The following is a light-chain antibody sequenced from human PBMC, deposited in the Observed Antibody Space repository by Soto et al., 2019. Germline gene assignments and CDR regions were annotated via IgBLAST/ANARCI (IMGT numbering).Light chain of an antibody. CDR1: QTVSRY. J-gene: IGKJ1*01. CDR3: LQDYNLPRT. V-gene: IGKV1-6*01. CDR2: AAS. Sequence: IQLTQSPSSLSASVGDTVTITCRASQTVSRYLNWYQQKPGYAPKLLIFAASTLYSGVPPRFSGSGSGTLFTLTISSLDPEDFATYFCLQDYNLPRTFGQGTKVDIK.